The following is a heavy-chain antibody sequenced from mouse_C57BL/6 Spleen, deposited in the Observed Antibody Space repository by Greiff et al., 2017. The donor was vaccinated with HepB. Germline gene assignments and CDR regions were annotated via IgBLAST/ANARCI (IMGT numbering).Heavy chain of an antibody. D-gene: IGHD2-5*01. V-gene: IGHV5-16*01. CDR1: GFTFSDYY. CDR3: ASYSNYYAMDY. Sequence: EVMLVASEGGLVQPGSSMKLSCTASGFTFSDYYMAWVRQVPEKGLEWVANINYDGSSTYYLDSLKSRFIISRDNAKNILYLQMSSLKSEDTATYYCASYSNYYAMDYWGQGTSVTVSS. CDR2: INYDGSST. J-gene: IGHJ4*01.